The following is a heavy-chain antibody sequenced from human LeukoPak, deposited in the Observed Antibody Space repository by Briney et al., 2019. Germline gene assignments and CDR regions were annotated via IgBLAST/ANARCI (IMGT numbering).Heavy chain of an antibody. CDR1: GGSISSGSYY. D-gene: IGHD2-8*01. Sequence: SETLSLTCTVSGGSISSGSYYWSWIRQPAGKGLEWIGRIYTSGSTNYNPSLKSRVTISVDTSKNQFSLKLSSVTAADTAVYYCASSNAIPKYYFDYWGQGTLVTVSP. CDR2: IYTSGST. V-gene: IGHV4-61*02. J-gene: IGHJ4*02. CDR3: ASSNAIPKYYFDY.